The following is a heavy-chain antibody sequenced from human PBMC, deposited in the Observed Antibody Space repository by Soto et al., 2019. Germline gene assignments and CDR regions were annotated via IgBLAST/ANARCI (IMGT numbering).Heavy chain of an antibody. Sequence: SETLSLTCTVSGGSIRSTSYYWGWIRQPPGKGLEWIGNVYYSGSTYYNPSLESRVSMSVDTSKDQFSLRLSSVTAADTAVYYCARHKRAEEWPKNPAFFDYWGQGTLVTVSS. CDR1: GGSIRSTSYY. J-gene: IGHJ4*02. V-gene: IGHV4-39*01. D-gene: IGHD3-3*01. CDR2: VYYSGST. CDR3: ARHKRAEEWPKNPAFFDY.